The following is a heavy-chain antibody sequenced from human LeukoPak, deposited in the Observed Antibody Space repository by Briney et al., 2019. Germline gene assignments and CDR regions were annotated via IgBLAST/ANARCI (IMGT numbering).Heavy chain of an antibody. D-gene: IGHD4-17*01. CDR1: RGSISSGGHY. V-gene: IGHV4-31*03. CDR2: TYSTGST. Sequence: SETLSLTCNVSRGSISSGGHYWSWIRQRPGKGLEWMGYTYSTGSTYYNPSLQSRLIISADTSMTQFSLRLRSVTAADTAVYYCARVSFTYGPLDSWGPGILVTVSS. CDR3: ARVSFTYGPLDS. J-gene: IGHJ4*02.